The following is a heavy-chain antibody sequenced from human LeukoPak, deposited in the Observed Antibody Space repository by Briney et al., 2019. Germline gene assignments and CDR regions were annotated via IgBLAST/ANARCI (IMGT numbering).Heavy chain of an antibody. D-gene: IGHD3-3*01. CDR3: AKELRGLLLEWLSRRSDSAFDI. CDR2: ISLNSGRNI. Sequence: GGSLRLSCAASGFTFSDYYMSWIRQAPGKGLEWVSYISLNSGRNIYYAQSVKGRFTISRDNDKNSLFLQMNSLGAEDTAIYYCAKELRGLLLEWLSRRSDSAFDIWGQGTMVTVSS. CDR1: GFTFSDYY. J-gene: IGHJ3*02. V-gene: IGHV3-11*01.